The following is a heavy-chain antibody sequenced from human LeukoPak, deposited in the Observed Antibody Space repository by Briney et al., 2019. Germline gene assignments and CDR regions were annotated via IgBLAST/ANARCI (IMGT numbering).Heavy chain of an antibody. CDR3: ARGPSGIAAAGTQGYYFDY. J-gene: IGHJ4*02. CDR1: GFTFSSYS. Sequence: PGGSLRLSCAASGFTFSSYSMNWVRQAPGKGLEWVSSISSSSSYIYYADSVKGRFTISRDNAKNSLYLQMNSLRAEDTAVYYCARGPSGIAAAGTQGYYFDYWGQGTLVTVSS. CDR2: ISSSSSYI. V-gene: IGHV3-21*01. D-gene: IGHD6-13*01.